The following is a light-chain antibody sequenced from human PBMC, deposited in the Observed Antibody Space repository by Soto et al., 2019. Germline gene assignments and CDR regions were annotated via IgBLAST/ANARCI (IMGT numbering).Light chain of an antibody. CDR1: QDIGTW. CDR2: AES. Sequence: DIQMTQSPSSVSASVGDRVTITCRASQDIGTWFAWYQQKPGKAPRLLIYAESTLQTGVPSRFSGGGSGADFTLTISRLQAEDFATYYRQQATSFPRSFGPRTTVDI. J-gene: IGKJ3*01. V-gene: IGKV1D-12*01. CDR3: QQATSFPRS.